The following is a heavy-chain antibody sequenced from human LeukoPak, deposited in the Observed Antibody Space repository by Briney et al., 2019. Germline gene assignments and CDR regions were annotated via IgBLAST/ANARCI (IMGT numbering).Heavy chain of an antibody. CDR3: ARWGIVLMVYGPRSGYGMDV. V-gene: IGHV1-18*01. CDR1: GYTFTSYG. J-gene: IGHJ6*02. CDR2: ISAYNGNT. D-gene: IGHD2-8*01. Sequence: GASVKVSCKASGYTFTSYGISWVRQAPGQGLEWMGWISAYNGNTNYAQKLQGRVTMTTDTSTSTAYMEPRSLRSDDTAVYHCARWGIVLMVYGPRSGYGMDVWGQGTTVTVSS.